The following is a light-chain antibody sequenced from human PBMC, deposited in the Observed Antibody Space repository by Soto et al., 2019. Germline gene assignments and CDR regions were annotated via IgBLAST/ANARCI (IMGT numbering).Light chain of an antibody. J-gene: IGKJ1*01. CDR1: PGISNY. Sequence: DIQMTQSPSSLSASVGDRVTITCRASPGISNYLAWYQQKPGKVPKLLIYAASTLQSGVPSRFSGSGSGTDSTLTISSPQPEDVATYYCLQDYNCPWTFGQGTYVEIK. CDR2: AAS. V-gene: IGKV1-27*01. CDR3: LQDYNCPWT.